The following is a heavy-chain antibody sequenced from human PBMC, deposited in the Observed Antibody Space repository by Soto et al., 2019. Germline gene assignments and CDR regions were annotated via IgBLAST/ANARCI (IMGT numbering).Heavy chain of an antibody. CDR2: IYYRGTT. J-gene: IGHJ5*02. V-gene: IGHV4-31*03. CDR3: ARVTLRGSNWFAP. CDR1: GGSIRSGGYY. D-gene: IGHD3-10*01. Sequence: SETLSLTCTVSGGSIRSGGYYWSWIRHHSGTGLEWTGSIYYRGTTYYNPSLKSRVPTSPATSKTQFSLQLSSVTAADTAVYYCARVTLRGSNWFAPWGQGPLVTVSS.